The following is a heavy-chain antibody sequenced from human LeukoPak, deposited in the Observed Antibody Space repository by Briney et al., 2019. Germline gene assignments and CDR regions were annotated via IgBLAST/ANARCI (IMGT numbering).Heavy chain of an antibody. CDR2: ITSNGNSP. J-gene: IGHJ4*02. Sequence: PGGSLRLSCAASGFTFSSYAMHWVRQTPGQGLEYVSAITSNGNSPYYANSVRGRFTISRDNSKNTLYLQMGSLRVEDMAVYYCAREYCSGADCQYYFDYWGQGTLVTVSS. D-gene: IGHD2-15*01. V-gene: IGHV3-64*01. CDR3: AREYCSGADCQYYFDY. CDR1: GFTFSSYA.